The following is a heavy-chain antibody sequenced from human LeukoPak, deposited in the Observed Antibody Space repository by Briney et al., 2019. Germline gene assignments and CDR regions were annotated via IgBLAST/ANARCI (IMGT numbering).Heavy chain of an antibody. J-gene: IGHJ5*02. D-gene: IGHD2-15*01. CDR2: ISTYDHDS. V-gene: IGHV1-18*01. CDR3: VRDYFCSGGTCDDCFDP. Sequence: ASVKVSCKASGYTFTNYGISWVRQAPGQGLEWMAWISTYDHDSNYAQKFRGRVTMTTDTSTSTAYMELRSLGSDDTAVYYCVRDYFCSGGTCDDCFDPWGQGTLVTVSS. CDR1: GYTFTNYG.